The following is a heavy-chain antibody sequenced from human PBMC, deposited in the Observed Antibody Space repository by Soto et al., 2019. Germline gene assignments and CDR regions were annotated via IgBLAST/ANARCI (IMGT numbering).Heavy chain of an antibody. D-gene: IGHD2-15*01. J-gene: IGHJ4*02. Sequence: GGSLRLSCAASGFTFSSYWMSWVRQAPGKGLEWVANIKQDGNEKYYVDSVKGRFTISRDDAKNSQYLKMNSLRAEDMVAYYCARDSLKDCSGGSCPRFDYWGQGTLVTVS. CDR3: ARDSLKDCSGGSCPRFDY. CDR1: GFTFSSYW. V-gene: IGHV3-7*05. CDR2: IKQDGNEK.